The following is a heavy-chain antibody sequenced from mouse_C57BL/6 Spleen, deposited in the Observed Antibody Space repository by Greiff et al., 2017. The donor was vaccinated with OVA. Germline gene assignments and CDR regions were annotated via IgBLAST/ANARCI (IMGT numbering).Heavy chain of an antibody. J-gene: IGHJ2*01. CDR2: ISDGGSYT. D-gene: IGHD1-1*01. CDR3: ARDPVTTGGFYYCDY. Sequence: EVKLVESGGGLVKPGGSLKLSCAASGFTFSSYAMSWVRQTPEKRLEWVATISDGGSYTYYPDNVKGRFTISRDNAKNNLYLQMSHLKSEDTAMYYCARDPVTTGGFYYCDYWGQGTTLTVSS. CDR1: GFTFSSYA. V-gene: IGHV5-4*01.